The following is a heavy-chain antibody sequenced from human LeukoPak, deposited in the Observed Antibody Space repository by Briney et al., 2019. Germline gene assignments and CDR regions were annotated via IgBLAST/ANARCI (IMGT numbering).Heavy chain of an antibody. D-gene: IGHD6-19*01. CDR2: INPNSGGT. Sequence: GASVKVSCKASGYTFTGYHMHWVRQAPGQGLEWMGRINPNSGGTNYAQKFQGRVTMTRDTSISTAYMELSRLRSDDTAVYYCARADEWLALFDYWGQGTLVTVSS. V-gene: IGHV1-2*06. J-gene: IGHJ4*02. CDR3: ARADEWLALFDY. CDR1: GYTFTGYH.